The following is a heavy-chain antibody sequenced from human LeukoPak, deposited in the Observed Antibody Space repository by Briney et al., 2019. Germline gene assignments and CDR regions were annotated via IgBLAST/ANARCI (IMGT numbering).Heavy chain of an antibody. Sequence: ASVKVSCKASGGTFSSYAISWVRQAPGQGLEWMGGIIPIFGTANYAQKFQGRVTITADESTSTAYMELSSLRSEDTAVYYCARTSYDYVWGSYRLFDYWSQGTLVTVSS. V-gene: IGHV1-69*13. CDR1: GGTFSSYA. D-gene: IGHD3-16*02. CDR2: IIPIFGTA. CDR3: ARTSYDYVWGSYRLFDY. J-gene: IGHJ4*02.